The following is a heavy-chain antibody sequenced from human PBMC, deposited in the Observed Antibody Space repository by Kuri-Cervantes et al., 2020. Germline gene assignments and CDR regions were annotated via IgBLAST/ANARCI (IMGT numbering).Heavy chain of an antibody. CDR1: GGSFRGYY. CDR3: AWGDGMDV. Sequence: SETLSLTCAVYGGSFRGYYWSWIRQPPGKGLEWIGEINHSGSTNYNPSLKSRVTISVDTSKNQFSLKLSSVTAADTAVYYCAWGDGMDVWGQGTTVTVSS. V-gene: IGHV4-34*01. J-gene: IGHJ6*02. CDR2: INHSGST.